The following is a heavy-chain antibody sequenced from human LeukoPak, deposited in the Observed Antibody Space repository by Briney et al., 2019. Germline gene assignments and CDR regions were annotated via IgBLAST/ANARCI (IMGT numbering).Heavy chain of an antibody. CDR3: ARELQRVLPAAIPFGYYGMDV. CDR1: GFTFSSYA. D-gene: IGHD2-2*01. V-gene: IGHV3-30*04. J-gene: IGHJ6*04. Sequence: GGSLRLSCAASGFTFSSYAMHWVRQAPGKGLEWVAVISYDGSNKYYADSVKGRFTISRDNSKNTLYLQMNSLRAEDTAAYYCARELQRVLPAAIPFGYYGMDVWGKGTTVTVSS. CDR2: ISYDGSNK.